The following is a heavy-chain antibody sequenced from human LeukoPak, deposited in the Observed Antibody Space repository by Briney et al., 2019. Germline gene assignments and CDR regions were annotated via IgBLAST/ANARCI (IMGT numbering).Heavy chain of an antibody. Sequence: GGSLRLSYAASGFTFSSYAMSWVRQAPGKGLEWVSAISGSGGSTYYADSVKGRFTISRDNSKNTLYLQMNSLRAEDTAVYYCAKDRGVRGSYSSYWGQGTLVTVSS. D-gene: IGHD3-16*01. CDR3: AKDRGVRGSYSSY. CDR1: GFTFSSYA. CDR2: ISGSGGST. J-gene: IGHJ4*02. V-gene: IGHV3-23*01.